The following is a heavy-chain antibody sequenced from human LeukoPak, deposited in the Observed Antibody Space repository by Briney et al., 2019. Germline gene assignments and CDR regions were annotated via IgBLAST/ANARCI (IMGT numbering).Heavy chain of an antibody. CDR1: GYTFTGYY. CDR2: TNPNSGGT. D-gene: IGHD1-26*01. Sequence: GASVKVSCKASGYTFTGYYMHWVRQAPGQGLEWMGWTNPNSGGTNYAQKFQGRVTMTRDTSIGTAYMELSRLRSDDTAVYYCARGVVGAINYWGQGTLVTVSS. J-gene: IGHJ4*02. CDR3: ARGVVGAINY. V-gene: IGHV1-2*02.